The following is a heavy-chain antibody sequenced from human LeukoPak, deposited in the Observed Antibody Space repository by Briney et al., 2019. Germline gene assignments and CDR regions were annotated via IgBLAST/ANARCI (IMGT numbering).Heavy chain of an antibody. CDR3: ATPLFNYDSSGYSFDY. Sequence: TGGSLRLSCAASGFTFSSYAMSWVRQAPGKGLEWVSGISGSGGSKYYADSVKGRFTISRDNSKNTLYLQMNSLRAEDTAVHYCATPLFNYDSSGYSFDYWGQGTLVTVSS. J-gene: IGHJ4*02. CDR2: ISGSGGSK. CDR1: GFTFSSYA. D-gene: IGHD3-22*01. V-gene: IGHV3-23*01.